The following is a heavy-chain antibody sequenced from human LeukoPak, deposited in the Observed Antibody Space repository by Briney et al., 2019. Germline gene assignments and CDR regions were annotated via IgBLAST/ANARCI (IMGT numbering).Heavy chain of an antibody. CDR3: ARQSGSYYIFDY. Sequence: SETLSLTCTVSGGSISSSSYYWGWIRQPPGKGPEWIGSIYYSGSTYYNPSLKSRVTISVDTSKNQFSLELSSVTAADTAVYYCARQSGSYYIFDYWGQGTLVTVSS. CDR2: IYYSGST. V-gene: IGHV4-39*01. J-gene: IGHJ4*02. CDR1: GGSISSSSYY. D-gene: IGHD1-26*01.